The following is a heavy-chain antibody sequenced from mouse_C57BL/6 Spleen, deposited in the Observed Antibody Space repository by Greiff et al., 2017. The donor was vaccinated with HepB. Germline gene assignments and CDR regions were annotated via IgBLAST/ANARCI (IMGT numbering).Heavy chain of an antibody. CDR3: ATPVYDYDDWFAY. D-gene: IGHD2-4*01. J-gene: IGHJ3*01. CDR1: GFNIKNTY. Sequence: EVQLQQSVAELVRPGASVKLSCTASGFNIKNTYMHWVKQRPEQGLEWIGRIDPANGNTKYAPKFPGKATITADTSSNTAYLQLSSLTSEDTAIYYCATPVYDYDDWFAYWGQGTLVTVSA. CDR2: IDPANGNT. V-gene: IGHV14-3*01.